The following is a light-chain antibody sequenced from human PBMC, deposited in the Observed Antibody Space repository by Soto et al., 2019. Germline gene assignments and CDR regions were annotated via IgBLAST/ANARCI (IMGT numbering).Light chain of an antibody. CDR3: QTWVTGIYV. Sequence: QLVLTQSPSASASLGASVKLTCTLSSGHSSYAIAWHQQQPEKGPRYLMKLNSDGSHSKGDGIPDRFSGSSSGAERYLTISCLQSEDEADYYCQTWVTGIYVFGTGTKVTVL. J-gene: IGLJ1*01. CDR1: SGHSSYA. CDR2: LNSDGSH. V-gene: IGLV4-69*01.